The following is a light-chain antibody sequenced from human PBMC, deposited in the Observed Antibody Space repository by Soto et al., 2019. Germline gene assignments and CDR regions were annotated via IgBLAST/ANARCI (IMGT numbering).Light chain of an antibody. J-gene: IGKJ3*01. V-gene: IGKV1-9*01. CDR1: QGISSS. CDR2: AAS. CDR3: QQLNSYPL. Sequence: DIQLTQSPSFLSASVGDRVTITCRASQGISSSLAWYQQKPGKAPKLLSYAASTLQSGVPSRFSGSGSGTEFTLTISRLQPEDFATYFCQQLNSYPLFGPWTKGAIK.